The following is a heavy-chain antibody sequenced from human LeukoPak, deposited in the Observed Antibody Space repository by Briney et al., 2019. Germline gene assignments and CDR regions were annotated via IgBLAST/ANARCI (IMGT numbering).Heavy chain of an antibody. D-gene: IGHD6-13*01. V-gene: IGHV3-30-3*01. CDR3: ARPIVAVTVYYYYYGMDV. CDR2: IAYDGGNK. Sequence: GRSLRLSCAASRFTFSSYAMHWVRQAPGKGLEWVAVIAYDGGNKYYADSVKGRFTISRDNSMNTLYLQMNSLRAEDTAVYYCARPIVAVTVYYYYYGMDVWGQGTTVTVSS. J-gene: IGHJ6*02. CDR1: RFTFSSYA.